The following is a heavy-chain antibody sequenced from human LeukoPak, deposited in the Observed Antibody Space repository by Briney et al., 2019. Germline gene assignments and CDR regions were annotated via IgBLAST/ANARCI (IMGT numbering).Heavy chain of an antibody. D-gene: IGHD3-3*01. CDR3: ARTRILEWLSPFDY. CDR2: IYPGDSDT. CDR1: GYSFTSYW. J-gene: IGHJ4*02. Sequence: GESLKISCKGSGYSFTSYWIGWVRQMPGKGLEGLGIIYPGDSDTRYSPSFQGQVTISADKSISTAYLQWSSLKASDTAMYYCARTRILEWLSPFDYWGQGTLVTVSS. V-gene: IGHV5-51*01.